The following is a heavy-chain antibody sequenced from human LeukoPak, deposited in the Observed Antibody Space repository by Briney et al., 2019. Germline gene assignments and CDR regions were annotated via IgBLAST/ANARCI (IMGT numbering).Heavy chain of an antibody. CDR1: GYTFTSYA. CDR3: ARSNNDGDYLGVGFDY. V-gene: IGHV7-4-1*02. Sequence: ASVKLSCKTSGYTFTSYAMNWVRQAPGQGLEWMGWINTNTGNPTYAQGFTGRFVFSLDTSVSTAYLQISSLKAEDTAVYYCARSNNDGDYLGVGFDYWGQGTLVTVSS. CDR2: INTNTGNP. D-gene: IGHD4-17*01. J-gene: IGHJ4*02.